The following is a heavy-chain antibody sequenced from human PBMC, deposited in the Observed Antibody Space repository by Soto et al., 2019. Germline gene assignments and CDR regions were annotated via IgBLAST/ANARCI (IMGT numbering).Heavy chain of an antibody. D-gene: IGHD3-22*01. V-gene: IGHV4-61*08. CDR1: GGSISSGGYS. CDR3: ARAPPPYYYDSSGYPSPFDY. Sequence: PSETLSLTCAVSGGSISSGGYSWSWIRQPPGKGLEWIGYIYYSGSTNYNPSLKSRVTISVDTSKNQFSLKLSSVTAADTAVYYCARAPPPYYYDSSGYPSPFDYWGQGTLVTVSS. CDR2: IYYSGST. J-gene: IGHJ4*02.